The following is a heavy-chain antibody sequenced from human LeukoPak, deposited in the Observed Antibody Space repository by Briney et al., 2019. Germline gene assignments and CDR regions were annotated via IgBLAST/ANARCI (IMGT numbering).Heavy chain of an antibody. D-gene: IGHD5-24*01. CDR3: ARDIDGYNPRNPYDAFDI. CDR2: IIPIFGTA. V-gene: IGHV1-69*13. J-gene: IGHJ3*02. Sequence: AASVRVSCKASGGTFSSYAISWVRQAPGQGLEWMGGIIPIFGTANYAQKFQGRVTITADESTSTAYMELSSLRSEDTAVYYCARDIDGYNPRNPYDAFDIWGQGTMVTVSS. CDR1: GGTFSSYA.